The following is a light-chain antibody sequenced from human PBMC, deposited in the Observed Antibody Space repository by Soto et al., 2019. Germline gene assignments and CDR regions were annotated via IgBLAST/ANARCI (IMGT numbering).Light chain of an antibody. CDR2: DAS. CDR1: QSVSSSS. J-gene: IGKJ2*01. Sequence: PGGRATLSCRASQSVSSSSLSWYQQKPGQAPTFLIYDASSRATGIPARFSGSGSGTDFTLTISSLEPEDFAVYYCQQRGSWPYTFGQGTKLEIK. V-gene: IGKV3D-20*02. CDR3: QQRGSWPYT.